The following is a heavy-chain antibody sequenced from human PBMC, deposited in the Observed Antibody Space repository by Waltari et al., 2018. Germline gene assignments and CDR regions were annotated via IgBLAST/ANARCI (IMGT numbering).Heavy chain of an antibody. V-gene: IGHV1-2*04. CDR3: ARGGYYYDSSGSSNWFDP. J-gene: IGHJ5*02. CDR1: GYTFPGYY. D-gene: IGHD3-22*01. CDR2: INPNSGGT. Sequence: QVQLVQSGAEVKKPGASVKVSCKASGYTFPGYYMHWVRQATGPGLEWMGWINPNSGGTNYAQKFQGWVTMTRDTSISTAYMELSRLRSDDTAVYYCARGGYYYDSSGSSNWFDPWGQGTLVTVSS.